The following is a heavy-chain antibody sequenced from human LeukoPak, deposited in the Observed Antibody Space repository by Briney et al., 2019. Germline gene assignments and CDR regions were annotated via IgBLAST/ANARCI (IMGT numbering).Heavy chain of an antibody. CDR3: VRRNFVAFDI. CDR2: SKSKANSYST. J-gene: IGHJ3*02. V-gene: IGHV3-72*01. CDR1: GLSFRDQY. Sequence: GGSLRLSCAASGLSFRDQYFDWVRQAPGKGLEWVGRSKSKANSYSTDYAASVQGRFSIPTDESSNSLYLQMNSLKTEDTALYYCVRRNFVAFDIWGQGTMVTVSS.